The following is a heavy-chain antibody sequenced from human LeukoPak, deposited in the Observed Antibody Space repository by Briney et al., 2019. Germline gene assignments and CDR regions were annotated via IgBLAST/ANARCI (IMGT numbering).Heavy chain of an antibody. V-gene: IGHV3-23*01. D-gene: IGHD2-21*02. J-gene: IGHJ3*02. CDR1: GFTFSSYA. CDR3: AKDGAKVTAIRDAFDI. Sequence: PGGSLRLSCAASGFTFSSYAMSWVRQAPGKGLEWVSATSGSGGSTYYADSVKGRSTISRDNSKNTLYLQMNSLRAEDTAVYYCAKDGAKVTAIRDAFDIWGQGTMVTVSS. CDR2: TSGSGGST.